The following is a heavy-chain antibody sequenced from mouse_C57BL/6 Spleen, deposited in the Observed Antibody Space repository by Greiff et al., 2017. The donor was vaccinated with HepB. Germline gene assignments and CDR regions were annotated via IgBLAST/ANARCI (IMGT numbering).Heavy chain of an antibody. V-gene: IGHV5-17*01. Sequence: EVQRVESGGGLVKPGGSLKLSCAASGFTFSDYGMHWVRQAPEKGLEWVAYISSGSSTIYYADTVKGRFTISRDNAKNTLFLQMTSLRSEDTAMYYCAREGHLDVWGTGTTVTVSS. CDR2: ISSGSSTI. CDR3: AREGHLDV. D-gene: IGHD3-1*01. CDR1: GFTFSDYG. J-gene: IGHJ1*03.